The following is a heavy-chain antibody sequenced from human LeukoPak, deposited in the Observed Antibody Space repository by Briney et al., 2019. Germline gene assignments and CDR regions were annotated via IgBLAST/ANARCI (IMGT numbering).Heavy chain of an antibody. J-gene: IGHJ4*02. V-gene: IGHV4-61*01. CDR3: AREHLLWWSDY. CDR1: GGSVSSGSYY. CDR2: IYYSGST. D-gene: IGHD2-21*01. Sequence: SETLSLTCTVSGGSVSSGSYYWSWIRQPPGEGLEWIGYIYYSGSTNYNPSLKSRVTISVDTSKNQFSLKLSSVTAADTAVYYCAREHLLWWSDYWGQRTLVTVSS.